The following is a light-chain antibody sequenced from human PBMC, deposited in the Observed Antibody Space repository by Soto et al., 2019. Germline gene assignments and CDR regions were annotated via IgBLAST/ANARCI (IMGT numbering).Light chain of an antibody. CDR1: QTVNNNY. V-gene: IGKV3-20*01. Sequence: EIVLTQSPGTLSVSPGQRATLSCRASQTVNNNYLVWYQHKPGQAPRLLISSASRRAAGIPDRFSGSGSGTDFTLTISRLGPEDRAGYCCQQYGSSPVTCGPGTKVEIK. CDR2: SAS. CDR3: QQYGSSPVT. J-gene: IGKJ3*01.